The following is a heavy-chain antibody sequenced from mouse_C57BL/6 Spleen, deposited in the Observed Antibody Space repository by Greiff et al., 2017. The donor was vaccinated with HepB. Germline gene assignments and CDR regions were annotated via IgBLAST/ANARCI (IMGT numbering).Heavy chain of an antibody. D-gene: IGHD2-3*01. Sequence: VKLMESGPGLVAPSQSLSITCTVSGFSLTSYAISWVRQPPGKGLEWLGVIWTGGGTNYNSALKSRLSISKDNSKSQVFLKMNSLQTDDTARYYCARNSDDGFLYAMDYWGQGTSVTVSS. V-gene: IGHV2-9-1*01. CDR2: IWTGGGT. J-gene: IGHJ4*01. CDR3: ARNSDDGFLYAMDY. CDR1: GFSLTSYA.